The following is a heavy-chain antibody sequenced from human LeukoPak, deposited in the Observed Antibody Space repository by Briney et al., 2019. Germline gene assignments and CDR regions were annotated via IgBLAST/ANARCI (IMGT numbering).Heavy chain of an antibody. D-gene: IGHD2-2*01. Sequence: GRSLRLSCAASGFTFSSYAMHWVRQAPGKGLEWVAVISYDGSNKYYADSVKGRFTISRDNSKNTLYLQMNSLRAEDTAVYYRARASSWRDSDAFDIWGQGTMVTVSS. CDR2: ISYDGSNK. CDR3: ARASSWRDSDAFDI. V-gene: IGHV3-30-3*01. J-gene: IGHJ3*02. CDR1: GFTFSSYA.